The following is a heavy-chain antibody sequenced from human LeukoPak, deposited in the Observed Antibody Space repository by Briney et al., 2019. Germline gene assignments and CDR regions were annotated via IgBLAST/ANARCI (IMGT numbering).Heavy chain of an antibody. CDR3: ARSRGYSYGTTFLDY. J-gene: IGHJ4*02. Sequence: SETLSLTCTVSGGSISSYYWSWVRQPPGKGLEWIGYIYYIGSTNYNPSLKSRVTISVDTSKNQFSLKLSSVTAADTAVYYCARSRGYSYGTTFLDYWGQGTLVTVSS. CDR1: GGSISSYY. CDR2: IYYIGST. D-gene: IGHD5-18*01. V-gene: IGHV4-59*08.